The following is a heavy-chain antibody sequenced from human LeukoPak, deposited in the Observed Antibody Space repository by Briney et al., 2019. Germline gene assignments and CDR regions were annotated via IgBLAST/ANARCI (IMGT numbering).Heavy chain of an antibody. CDR1: GFTVSGNY. CDR3: AGGYYFDY. D-gene: IGHD3-22*01. J-gene: IGHJ4*01. Sequence: PGGSLRLSCAASGFTVSGNYMNWVRQAPGKGLEWVSLFYRGDNTYYADSVKGRFTISRDNSKSTLYLQMNSLRAEDTAVYYCAGGYYFDYWVQGTLVTVSS. CDR2: FYRGDNT. V-gene: IGHV3-53*01.